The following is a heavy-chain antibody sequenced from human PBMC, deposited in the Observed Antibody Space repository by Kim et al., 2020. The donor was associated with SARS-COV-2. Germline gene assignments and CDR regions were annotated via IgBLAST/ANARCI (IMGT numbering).Heavy chain of an antibody. CDR1: GFTFSSYS. Sequence: GGSLRLSCAASGFTFSSYSMNWVRQAPGKGLEWVSYISSSSSTIYYADSVKGRFTISRDNAKNSLYLQMNSLRAEDTAVYYCARDIPSQSSGRRKGNGMDVWGQGTTVTVSS. CDR2: ISSSSSTI. V-gene: IGHV3-48*04. J-gene: IGHJ6*02. D-gene: IGHD6-19*01. CDR3: ARDIPSQSSGRRKGNGMDV.